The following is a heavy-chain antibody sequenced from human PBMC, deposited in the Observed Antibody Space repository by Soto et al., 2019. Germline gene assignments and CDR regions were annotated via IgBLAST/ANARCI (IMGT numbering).Heavy chain of an antibody. CDR2: IYYSGST. Sequence: SETLSLTCTVSGGSISSGGYYWSWIRQHPWKGLEWIGYIYYSGSTYYNPSLKSRVTISVDTSKNQFSLKLSSVTAADTAVYHCARALTPGTARLNWFDPWGQGXLVTVSS. J-gene: IGHJ5*02. D-gene: IGHD6-6*01. CDR3: ARALTPGTARLNWFDP. V-gene: IGHV4-31*03. CDR1: GGSISSGGYY.